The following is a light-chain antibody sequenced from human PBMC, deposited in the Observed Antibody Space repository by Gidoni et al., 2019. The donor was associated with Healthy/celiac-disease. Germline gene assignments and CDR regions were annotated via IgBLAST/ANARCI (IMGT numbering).Light chain of an antibody. CDR3: SSYTSSSTPPYV. CDR2: DVS. CDR1: SSDDGGYNY. Sequence: QSALTQPASVSGSPGQSITISCTGTSSDDGGYNYVSWYQQHPGKAPKLMMYDVSNRPSGVSNRFSGSKSGNTASLTLSGLQAEDEADYYCSSYTSSSTPPYVFGTGTKVTVL. V-gene: IGLV2-14*01. J-gene: IGLJ1*01.